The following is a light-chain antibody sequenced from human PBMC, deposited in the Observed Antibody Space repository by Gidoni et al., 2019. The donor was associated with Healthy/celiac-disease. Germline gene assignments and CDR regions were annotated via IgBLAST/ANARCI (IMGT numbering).Light chain of an antibody. V-gene: IGKV3-20*01. CDR2: GAS. CDR3: QQYGSSPWT. J-gene: IGKJ1*01. CDR1: QSVSSSY. Sequence: EIVLTHSPGTLSLSPGERATLSSRASQSVSSSYLAWYQQKPGQAPRLPIDGASSRATGIPDRFSGSGSGTDFTLTISRLEPEDFAVYYCQQYGSSPWTFGQXTKVEIK.